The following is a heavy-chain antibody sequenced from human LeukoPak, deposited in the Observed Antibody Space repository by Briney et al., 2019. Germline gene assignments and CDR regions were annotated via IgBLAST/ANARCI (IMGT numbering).Heavy chain of an antibody. CDR1: GFTVSSSY. D-gene: IGHD3-16*02. Sequence: QTGGSLRLSCAASGFTVSSSYMHWVRQAPGKGLEWVAVISYDGSNKYYADSVKGRFTISRDNSKNTLYLQMNSLRAEDTAVYYCARDRLRLGELSLWFDYWGQGTLVTVSS. CDR3: ARDRLRLGELSLWFDY. V-gene: IGHV3-30*03. J-gene: IGHJ4*02. CDR2: ISYDGSNK.